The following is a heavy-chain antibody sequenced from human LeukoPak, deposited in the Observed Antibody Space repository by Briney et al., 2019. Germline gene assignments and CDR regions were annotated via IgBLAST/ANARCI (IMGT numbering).Heavy chain of an antibody. V-gene: IGHV3-7*04. D-gene: IGHD3-10*01. CDR3: AGTHGSGEYYFDY. CDR1: GFTFSIYW. J-gene: IGHJ4*02. Sequence: PGGSLRLSCAASGFTFSIYWMSWVRQAPGKGLEWVANIKQDGSEKYYVDSVKGRFTISRDNAKNSLYLQMNSLRDEDTAVYYCAGTHGSGEYYFDYWGQGTLVTVSS. CDR2: IKQDGSEK.